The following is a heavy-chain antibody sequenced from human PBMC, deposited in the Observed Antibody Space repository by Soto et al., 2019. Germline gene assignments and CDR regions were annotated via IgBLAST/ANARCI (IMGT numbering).Heavy chain of an antibody. Sequence: GGSLRLSCAASGFAFSSFAMNWVRQTPGKGLEWVSSINGTGGYTYYTDSVKGRFTISRDNSRNMVYLQMNSLRAEDTAVYYCAKVGIQQYIRGASDNWGQGALVTVSS. CDR1: GFAFSSFA. V-gene: IGHV3-23*01. D-gene: IGHD2-15*01. J-gene: IGHJ4*02. CDR3: AKVGIQQYIRGASDN. CDR2: INGTGGYT.